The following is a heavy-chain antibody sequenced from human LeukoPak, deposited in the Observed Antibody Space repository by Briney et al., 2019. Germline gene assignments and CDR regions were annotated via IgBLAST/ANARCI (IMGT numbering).Heavy chain of an antibody. CDR2: ISSSGRTI. D-gene: IGHD2-21*02. CDR1: GFPFSSYE. Sequence: GGSLRLSCAASGFPFSSYEMNWVRQAPGMRLQWVLYISSSGRTIYYADSVKGRFTISRDNAKNSLYLQMNSLRAEDTAVYYCARENCGGDCYSDYWGQGTLVTVSS. V-gene: IGHV3-48*03. CDR3: ARENCGGDCYSDY. J-gene: IGHJ4*02.